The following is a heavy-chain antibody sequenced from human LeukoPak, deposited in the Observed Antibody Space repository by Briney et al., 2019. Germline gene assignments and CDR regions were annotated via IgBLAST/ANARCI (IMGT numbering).Heavy chain of an antibody. J-gene: IGHJ4*02. CDR2: ISGSGGST. CDR1: GFTISSYA. V-gene: IGHV3-23*01. D-gene: IGHD3-22*01. Sequence: GGSLRLSCAASGFTISSYAMSWVRQAPGKGLEWVSAISGSGGSTYYADSVKGRFTISRDNSKNTLYLQMNSLRAEDTAVYYCAKDDTMIVGYLGYWGQGTLVTVSS. CDR3: AKDDTMIVGYLGY.